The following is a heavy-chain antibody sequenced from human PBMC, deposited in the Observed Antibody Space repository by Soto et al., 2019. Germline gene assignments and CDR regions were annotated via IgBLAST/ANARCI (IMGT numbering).Heavy chain of an antibody. Sequence: GASVKVSCKASGYTFTSYGISWVRQAPGQGLEWMGWISAYNGNTNYAQKLQGRVTMTTDTSTSTAYMELRSLRSDDTAVYYCAREPGVAVFYGAVAGTVEDYWGQGTLVTVSS. CDR1: GYTFTSYG. J-gene: IGHJ4*02. CDR3: AREPGVAVFYGAVAGTVEDY. D-gene: IGHD6-19*01. V-gene: IGHV1-18*01. CDR2: ISAYNGNT.